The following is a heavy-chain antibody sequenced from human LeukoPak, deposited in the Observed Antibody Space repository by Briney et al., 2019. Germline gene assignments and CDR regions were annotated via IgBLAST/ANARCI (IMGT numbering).Heavy chain of an antibody. V-gene: IGHV3-30*02. J-gene: IGHJ4*02. CDR2: IRYDGSNK. D-gene: IGHD4-17*01. CDR1: GFTFSSYG. Sequence: GGSLRLSCAASGFTFSSYGMHWVRQAPGKGLEWVAFIRYDGSNKYYADSVKGRFTISRDNAKNTLYLQMNSLRAEDTAVYYCAGSVTTNFDYWGQGTLVTVSS. CDR3: AGSVTTNFDY.